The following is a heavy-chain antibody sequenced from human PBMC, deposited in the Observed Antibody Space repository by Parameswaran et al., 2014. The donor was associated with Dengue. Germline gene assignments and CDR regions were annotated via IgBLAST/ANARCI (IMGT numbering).Heavy chain of an antibody. Sequence: WVRQAPGQGLEWMGWISAYNGNTNYAQKLQGRVTMTTDTSTSTAYMELRSLRSDDTAVYYCARGGDARRDIVVVPAATPYPPYYYYGMDVWGQGTTVTVSS. CDR2: ISAYNGNT. D-gene: IGHD2-2*01. V-gene: IGHV1-18*01. CDR3: ARGGDARRDIVVVPAATPYPPYYYYGMDV. J-gene: IGHJ6*02.